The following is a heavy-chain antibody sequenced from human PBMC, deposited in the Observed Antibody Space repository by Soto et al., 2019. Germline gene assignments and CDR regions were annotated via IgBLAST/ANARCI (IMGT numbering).Heavy chain of an antibody. CDR1: GGTFRSYT. CDR2: IIPILGIA. J-gene: IGHJ4*02. V-gene: IGHV1-69*08. D-gene: IGHD2-21*02. CDR3: ARDRGDGGNSY. Sequence: QVQLVQSGDEVKKPGSSVKVSCKACGGTFRSYTMSWVRQASGQGLEWMGRIIPILGIANYAQKFQGRVTITADKSTSTAYMELSSLRSEDTAVYYCARDRGDGGNSYWGQGTLVTVSS.